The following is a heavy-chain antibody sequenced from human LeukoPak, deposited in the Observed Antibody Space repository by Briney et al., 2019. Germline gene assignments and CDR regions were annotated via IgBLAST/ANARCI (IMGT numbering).Heavy chain of an antibody. D-gene: IGHD2-2*02. CDR1: GFTFSSYG. J-gene: IGHJ3*02. CDR2: IHYDGSNK. Sequence: PGGSLRLSCAASGFTFSSYGMHWVRQAPGKGLEWVAFIHYDGSNKYYADSVKGRFTISRDNSKNTLYLQMNSLRAEDTAVYYCAKDSTLVPAAISTIWGQGTMVTVSS. CDR3: AKDSTLVPAAISTI. V-gene: IGHV3-30*02.